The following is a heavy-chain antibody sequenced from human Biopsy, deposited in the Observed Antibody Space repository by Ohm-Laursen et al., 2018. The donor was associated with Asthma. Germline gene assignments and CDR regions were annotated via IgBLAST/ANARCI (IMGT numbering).Heavy chain of an antibody. Sequence: TLSLTCAASGGSISTNYWWIWVRQSPGKGLEWIGEIYLSGRTNYNPSLKSRVTISADTSKNQFHLNLSSVTAADTAVYFCARAAITGIRGWFDPWGQGNQVTVSS. J-gene: IGHJ5*02. D-gene: IGHD1-20*01. CDR3: ARAAITGIRGWFDP. CDR2: IYLSGRT. CDR1: GGSISTNYW. V-gene: IGHV4-4*01.